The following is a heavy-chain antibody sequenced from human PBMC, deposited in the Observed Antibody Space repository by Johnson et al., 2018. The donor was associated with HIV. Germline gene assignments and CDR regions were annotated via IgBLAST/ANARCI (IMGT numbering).Heavy chain of an antibody. J-gene: IGHJ3*02. CDR3: AREVAARLRAFDI. Sequence: QVQLVESGGGVVRPGRSLRLSCAASGFTFSSYAMHWVRQAPGKGLEWMAVISHDGSNRYYADSVKGRFTISRDNSKNTLYLQMNSLRAEDTAVYYCAREVAARLRAFDIWGQGTMVTVSS. CDR2: ISHDGSNR. CDR1: GFTFSSYA. V-gene: IGHV3-30*04. D-gene: IGHD6-6*01.